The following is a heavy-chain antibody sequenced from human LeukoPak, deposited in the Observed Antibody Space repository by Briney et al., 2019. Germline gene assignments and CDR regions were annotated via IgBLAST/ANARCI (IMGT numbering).Heavy chain of an antibody. Sequence: PSETLSLTCTVSGGSISSGSYYWRWIRQPAGKGLEWIGRIYTSGSTNYNPSLKSRVTISVDTSKNQFSLKLSSVTAADTAVYYCARDRGTTDFRSGVNWFDPWGQGTLVTVSS. CDR1: GGSISSGSYY. J-gene: IGHJ5*02. V-gene: IGHV4-61*02. CDR3: ARDRGTTDFRSGVNWFDP. D-gene: IGHD3-10*01. CDR2: IYTSGST.